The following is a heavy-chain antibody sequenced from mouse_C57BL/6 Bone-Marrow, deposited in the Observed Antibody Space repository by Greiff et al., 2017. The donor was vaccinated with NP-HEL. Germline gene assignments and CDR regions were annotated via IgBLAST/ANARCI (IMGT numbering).Heavy chain of an antibody. CDR3: ALRGRLDY. Sequence: QVQLKQSGAELARPGASVKMSCKASGYTFTSYTMHWVKQRPGPGLEWIGYINPSRGYTKYNQKFKDKATLTADKSSSTAYMQLSSVTSEDSAGYYCALRGRLDYWGQGTTLTVSS. CDR2: INPSRGYT. J-gene: IGHJ2*01. CDR1: GYTFTSYT. D-gene: IGHD1-1*01. V-gene: IGHV1-4*01.